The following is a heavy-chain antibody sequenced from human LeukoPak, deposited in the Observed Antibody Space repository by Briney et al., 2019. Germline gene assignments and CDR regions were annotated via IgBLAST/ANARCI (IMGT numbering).Heavy chain of an antibody. V-gene: IGHV3-21*04. CDR3: ASGSRFDY. CDR2: ISSSSSYI. Sequence: GGSLRLSCAASGXTFSSYSMNWVRQAPGKGLEWVSSISSSSSYIYYADSVKGRFTISRHNSKNTLYLQMNSLRTEDTAVYYCASGSRFDYWGQGTLVTVSS. CDR1: GXTFSSYS. D-gene: IGHD5/OR15-5a*01. J-gene: IGHJ4*02.